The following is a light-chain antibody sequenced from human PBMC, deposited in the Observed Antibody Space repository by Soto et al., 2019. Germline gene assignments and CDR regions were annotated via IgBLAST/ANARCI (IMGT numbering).Light chain of an antibody. CDR1: SSDVGGYNY. J-gene: IGLJ2*01. Sequence: QSALTQPASVSGSPGQSITISCTGTSSDVGGYNYVSWYQQHPGKAPKLMIYDVINRPSGVSNRFSGSKSGNTASLTISGLQAADEADYYCSSYTSSGVVFGGGTKLTVL. V-gene: IGLV2-14*01. CDR2: DVI. CDR3: SSYTSSGVV.